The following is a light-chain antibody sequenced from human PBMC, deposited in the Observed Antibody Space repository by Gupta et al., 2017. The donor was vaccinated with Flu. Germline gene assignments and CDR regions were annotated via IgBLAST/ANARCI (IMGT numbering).Light chain of an antibody. CDR3: QQGYNTPRT. J-gene: IGKJ1*01. CDR1: QSITTY. Sequence: DIQMTQSPSSMSASVGDRATIPSRASQSITTYLNWYQQKPGKAPQLLLYGASTFQSGVPSRFSGSSCGRDFTLTIISRQPEDFATSYCQQGYNTPRTFGPGTKVEIK. CDR2: GAS. V-gene: IGKV1-39*01.